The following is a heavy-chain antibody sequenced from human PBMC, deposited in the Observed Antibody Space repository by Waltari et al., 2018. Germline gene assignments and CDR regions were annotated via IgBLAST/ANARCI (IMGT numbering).Heavy chain of an antibody. CDR2: INPNSGDT. CDR1: GYTLSGYY. J-gene: IGHJ4*02. D-gene: IGHD4-17*01. CDR3: ARDLGSDYGNRDY. Sequence: QLHLAQSGAEEKKPGASVKVYCKAYGYTLSGYYNQWGRRAPGQGREWMGRINPNSGDTNYAQKFQGRVTLTRDTSINTAYMELSSLKSDDTAVYYCARDLGSDYGNRDYWGQGTLVTVPS. V-gene: IGHV1-2*06.